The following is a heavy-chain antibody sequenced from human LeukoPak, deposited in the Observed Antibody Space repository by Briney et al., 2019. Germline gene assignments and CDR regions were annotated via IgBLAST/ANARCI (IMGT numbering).Heavy chain of an antibody. D-gene: IGHD6-13*01. CDR3: AKVLGIYGSPGYAWYFDQ. CDR1: GFTFSSHA. V-gene: IGHV3-23*01. Sequence: QPGRSLRLSCTASGFTFSSHAMTWVRQAPGKGLEWVSIISGTGHTTYYADPVKGRFTISRYNSENTLYLQMNSLRAEDTAVYYCAKVLGIYGSPGYAWYFDQWGQGTLVTVSS. CDR2: ISGTGHTT. J-gene: IGHJ4*02.